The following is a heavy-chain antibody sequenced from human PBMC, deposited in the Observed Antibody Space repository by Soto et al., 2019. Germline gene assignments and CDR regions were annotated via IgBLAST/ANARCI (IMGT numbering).Heavy chain of an antibody. Sequence: PSETLSLTCTVSGAPISSGDYYWSWVRQAPGKGLEWVGYIYYGGSTYYNPSLKRRLDISLDVSKNLFSLRLTSVTASDTAVYFCARVGYGVDGLAHWGPGILVTVSS. J-gene: IGHJ4*02. V-gene: IGHV4-30-4*01. CDR2: IYYGGST. CDR3: ARVGYGVDGLAH. CDR1: GAPISSGDYY. D-gene: IGHD4-17*01.